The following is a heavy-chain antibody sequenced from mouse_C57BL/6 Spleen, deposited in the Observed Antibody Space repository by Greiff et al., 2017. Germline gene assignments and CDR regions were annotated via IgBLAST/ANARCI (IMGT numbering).Heavy chain of an antibody. D-gene: IGHD1-1*01. CDR2: FDPSDSET. J-gene: IGHJ4*01. Sequence: QVQLQQPGAELVRPGSSVKLSCKASGYTFTSYWQPWVKQRPIKGLEWIGNFDPSDSETHYNQKIKDKATLTVDKSSSTAYMQLSRLTSEDSAVYYCARSTDNPYAMDYWGQGTSVTVSS. CDR3: ARSTDNPYAMDY. CDR1: GYTFTSYW. V-gene: IGHV1-52*01.